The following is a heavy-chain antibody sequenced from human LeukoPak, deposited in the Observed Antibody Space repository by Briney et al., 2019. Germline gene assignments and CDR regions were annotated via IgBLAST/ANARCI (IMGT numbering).Heavy chain of an antibody. CDR1: GFTFSSYS. CDR2: ISSSSSYI. CDR3: AREGSGSYYSPWID. D-gene: IGHD1-26*01. J-gene: IGHJ4*02. V-gene: IGHV3-21*01. Sequence: PGRSLRLSCAASGFTFSSYSMNWVRQAPGKGLEWVSSISSSSSYIYYADSVKGRFTISRDNAKNSLYLQMNCLRAEDTAVYYCAREGSGSYYSPWIDWGRGTLVTVSS.